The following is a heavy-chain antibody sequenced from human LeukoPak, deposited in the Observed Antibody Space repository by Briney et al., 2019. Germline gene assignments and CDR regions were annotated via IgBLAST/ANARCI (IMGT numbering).Heavy chain of an antibody. CDR2: IYTSGST. J-gene: IGHJ4*02. D-gene: IGHD3-10*01. CDR3: TKGRGI. V-gene: IGHV4-61*09. CDR1: GGSISSTSYD. Sequence: PSQTLSLTCTVSGGSISSTSYDWYWIRQPAGKGLEWIGHIYTSGSTNYNPSLKSRVTISVDTSKNQFSLKLTSVTAADTAVYYCTKGRGIWGQGTLVTVSS.